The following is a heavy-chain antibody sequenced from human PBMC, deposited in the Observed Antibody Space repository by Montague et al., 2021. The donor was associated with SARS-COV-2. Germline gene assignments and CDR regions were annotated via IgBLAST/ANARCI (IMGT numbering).Heavy chain of an antibody. J-gene: IGHJ4*02. CDR1: GFTFSSYS. Sequence: SLRLSCAASGFTFSSYSMNWVRQALGQGLEWVSSISSSSSYIYYADSVKGRFTISRDNAKNSLYLQMNSLRAEDTAVYYCARSTYYYDSSGSYYFDYWGQGTLVTVSS. V-gene: IGHV3-21*01. D-gene: IGHD3-22*01. CDR3: ARSTYYYDSSGSYYFDY. CDR2: ISSSSSYI.